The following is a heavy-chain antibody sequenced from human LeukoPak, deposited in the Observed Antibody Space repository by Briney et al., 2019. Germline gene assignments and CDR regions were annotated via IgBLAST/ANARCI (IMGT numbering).Heavy chain of an antibody. CDR1: GGSISSYY. Sequence: SETLSLTCTVSGGSISSYYWSWIRQPPGKGLEWIGYIYYSGSTNYNPSLKSRVTISVDTSKNQFSLKLSSVTAADTAVYYCARAPRNDYGGKSFDYWGQGTLVTVSS. J-gene: IGHJ4*02. D-gene: IGHD4-23*01. CDR2: IYYSGST. V-gene: IGHV4-59*01. CDR3: ARAPRNDYGGKSFDY.